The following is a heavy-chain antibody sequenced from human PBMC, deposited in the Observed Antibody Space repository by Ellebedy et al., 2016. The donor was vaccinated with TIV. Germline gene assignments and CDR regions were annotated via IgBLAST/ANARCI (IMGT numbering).Heavy chain of an antibody. V-gene: IGHV3-11*01. J-gene: IGHJ4*02. D-gene: IGHD6-6*01. CDR3: ARERYSTSSIHY. Sequence: GESLKISXAASGFTFSDYNLNWIRQAPGKGLEWLSYISDSGSALHYADSVQGRFTVSRDNTKNSLYLQMNSLGVEDTAVYYCARERYSTSSIHYWGQGALVTVSS. CDR1: GFTFSDYN. CDR2: ISDSGSAL.